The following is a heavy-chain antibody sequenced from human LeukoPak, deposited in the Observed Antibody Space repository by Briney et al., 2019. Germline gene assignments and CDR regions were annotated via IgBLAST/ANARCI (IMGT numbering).Heavy chain of an antibody. Sequence: ASVKVSCKASGYTFTGYYMHWVRQAPGQGLEWMGWINPNSGGTNYAQKFQGRVTMTRDTSISTAYMELSRLRSDDTAVYYCARDATVVAARRGNWFDPWGQGTLVTVSS. D-gene: IGHD2-15*01. V-gene: IGHV1-2*02. CDR1: GYTFTGYY. J-gene: IGHJ5*02. CDR3: ARDATVVAARRGNWFDP. CDR2: INPNSGGT.